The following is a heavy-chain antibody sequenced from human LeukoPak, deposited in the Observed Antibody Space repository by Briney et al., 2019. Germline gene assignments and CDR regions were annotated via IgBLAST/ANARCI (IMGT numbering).Heavy chain of an antibody. CDR3: ARDAVSSAWAFDI. Sequence: PGGSLRPSCAASGFTFSSYTMNWVRQAPGKGLEWVSSISSTSSYIYYADSVKGRFTISRDNAENSLFLQMNSLRDEDTAVYFCARDAVSSAWAFDIWGQGTMVTVSS. D-gene: IGHD6-6*01. CDR2: ISSTSSYI. CDR1: GFTFSSYT. J-gene: IGHJ3*02. V-gene: IGHV3-21*01.